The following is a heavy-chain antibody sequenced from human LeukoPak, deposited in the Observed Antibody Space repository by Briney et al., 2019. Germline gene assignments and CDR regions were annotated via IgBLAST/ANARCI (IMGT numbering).Heavy chain of an antibody. V-gene: IGHV4-59*02. D-gene: IGHD7-27*01. Sequence: SETLSLTCTVSGGSVTDYYWSWIRQSPGKGLEWIGYIYYTGTSYNPSLKSRVTISADTPKNQFSLKLISVTAADTAVYYCASRKLGNDYWGQGTLVTVSS. J-gene: IGHJ4*02. CDR1: GGSVTDYY. CDR2: IYYTGT. CDR3: ASRKLGNDY.